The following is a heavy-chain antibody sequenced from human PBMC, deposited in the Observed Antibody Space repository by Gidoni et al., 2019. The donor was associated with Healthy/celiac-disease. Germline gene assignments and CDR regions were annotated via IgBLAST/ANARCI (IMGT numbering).Heavy chain of an antibody. CDR3: ARLVRGYYDSSGYYYDWFDP. J-gene: IGHJ5*02. Sequence: QVQLQESGPGLVKPSETLSLTCTVSGGSISSYYWSWIRQPPGKGLEWIGYIYYSGSTNYNPSLKSRVTISVDTSKNQFSLKLSSVTAADTAVYYCARLVRGYYDSSGYYYDWFDPWGQGNLVTVSS. D-gene: IGHD3-22*01. V-gene: IGHV4-59*08. CDR1: GGSISSYY. CDR2: IYYSGST.